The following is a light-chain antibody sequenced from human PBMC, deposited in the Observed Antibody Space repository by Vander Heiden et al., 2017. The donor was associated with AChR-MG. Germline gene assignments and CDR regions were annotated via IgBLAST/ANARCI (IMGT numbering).Light chain of an antibody. CDR3: RQDDTYPLT. V-gene: IGKV1-17*01. J-gene: IGKJ4*01. CDR2: GAS. Sequence: DIQMTQSPSSLSASVGDRVTITCRASQAIGNFLDWYQQHPGKPPKRLIYGASSLQGGVPSRFNGSGSGTEFTLTISSLQPEDFATYYCRQDDTYPLTFGGGTKVEIK. CDR1: QAIGNF.